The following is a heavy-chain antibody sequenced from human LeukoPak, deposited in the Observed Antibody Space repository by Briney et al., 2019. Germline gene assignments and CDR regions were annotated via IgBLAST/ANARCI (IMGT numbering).Heavy chain of an antibody. D-gene: IGHD3-3*01. CDR1: GFTFSSYA. Sequence: GGSLRLSCAASGFTFSSYAMNWVRQAPGKGLEWVSLISASGGRTYYADSVKGRFTISRDNAKNSLYLQMNSLRAEDTAVYYCARDGTKAGYYDFWSGYYLGHYFDYWGQGTLVTVSS. CDR2: ISASGGRT. J-gene: IGHJ4*02. CDR3: ARDGTKAGYYDFWSGYYLGHYFDY. V-gene: IGHV3-23*01.